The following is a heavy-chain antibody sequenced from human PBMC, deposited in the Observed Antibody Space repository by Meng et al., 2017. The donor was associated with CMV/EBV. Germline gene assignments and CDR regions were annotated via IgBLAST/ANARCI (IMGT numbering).Heavy chain of an antibody. CDR2: INHSGST. CDR3: ARGQRFRVFDY. Sequence: GSLRLSCAVYGGSFSGYYWSWIRQPPGKGLEWIGEINHSGSTNYNPSLKSRVTISVDTSKNQFSLKRSSVTAADTAVYYCARGQRFRVFDYWGQGTLVTVSS. CDR1: GGSFSGYY. V-gene: IGHV4-34*01. D-gene: IGHD5-24*01. J-gene: IGHJ4*02.